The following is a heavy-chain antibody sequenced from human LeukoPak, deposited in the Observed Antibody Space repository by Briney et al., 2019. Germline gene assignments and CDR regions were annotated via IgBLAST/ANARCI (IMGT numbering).Heavy chain of an antibody. D-gene: IGHD2-15*01. CDR2: IYSGGST. CDR3: ATDIVVVVAATGATTKYFQH. CDR1: GFTVSSNY. V-gene: IGHV3-53*01. J-gene: IGHJ1*01. Sequence: GGSLRLSCAASGFTVSSNYMSWVRQAPGKGLEWVSVIYSGGSTYYADSVKGRFTISRDNSKNTLYLQMNSLRAEDTAVYYCATDIVVVVAATGATTKYFQHWGQGTLVTVSS.